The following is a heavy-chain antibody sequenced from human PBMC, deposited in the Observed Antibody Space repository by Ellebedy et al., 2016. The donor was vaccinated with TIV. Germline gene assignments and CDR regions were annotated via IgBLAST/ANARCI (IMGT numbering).Heavy chain of an antibody. CDR2: ISAYNGNT. D-gene: IGHD2-2*01. CDR3: ARYCNSTTCSNWFDP. V-gene: IGHV1-18*04. J-gene: IGHJ5*02. Sequence: ASVKVSCKTSGYTFTSYGISWVRQAPGQGLEWMGWISAYNGNTNYAQMLQGRVTMTTDNFTSTAYMELRSLRSDDTAVYYCARYCNSTTCSNWFDPWGQGTLVAVSS. CDR1: GYTFTSYG.